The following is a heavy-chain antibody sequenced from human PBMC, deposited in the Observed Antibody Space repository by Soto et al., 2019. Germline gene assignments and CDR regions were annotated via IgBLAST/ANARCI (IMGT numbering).Heavy chain of an antibody. Sequence: GGSLRLSCAASGFAFSSYAMSWVRQAPGKGLEWVSAISGSGGSTYYADSVKGRFTISRDNSKNTLYLQMNSLRAEDTAVYYCAKDITSHQHFYGVIAVAPWGQGTLVTVS. CDR3: AKDITSHQHFYGVIAVAP. CDR2: ISGSGGST. J-gene: IGHJ5*02. CDR1: GFAFSSYA. D-gene: IGHD6-19*01. V-gene: IGHV3-23*01.